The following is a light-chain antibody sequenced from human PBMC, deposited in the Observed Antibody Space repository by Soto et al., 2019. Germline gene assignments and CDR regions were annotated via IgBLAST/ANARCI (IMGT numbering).Light chain of an antibody. J-gene: IGLJ3*02. CDR1: SSDVGGYNY. Sequence: QSALTQPPSASGSPGQSVTISCTGTSSDVGGYNYVSWYQQHPGKAPKLMIYEVSERPSGVPDRFSGSKSGNTASLTVSGLQAEDEADYYCSSYAGSNNLVFGGGTKLPS. CDR2: EVS. V-gene: IGLV2-8*01. CDR3: SSYAGSNNLV.